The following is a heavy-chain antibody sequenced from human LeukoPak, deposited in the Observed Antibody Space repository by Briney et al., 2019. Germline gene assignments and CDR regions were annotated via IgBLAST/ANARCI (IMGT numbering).Heavy chain of an antibody. Sequence: SETLSLTCTVSGGSISSYYWSWIRQPPGKGLEWIGYIYYSGSTNYNPSLKSRVTISVDTSKNQFSLKLSSVTAADTAVYYCARATTGYNWNHFYYYYGMDAWGQGTTVTVSS. D-gene: IGHD1-20*01. CDR1: GGSISSYY. CDR3: ARATTGYNWNHFYYYYGMDA. J-gene: IGHJ6*02. CDR2: IYYSGST. V-gene: IGHV4-59*01.